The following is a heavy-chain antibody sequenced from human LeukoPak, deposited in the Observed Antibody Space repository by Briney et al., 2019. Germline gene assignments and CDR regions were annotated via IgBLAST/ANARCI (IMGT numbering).Heavy chain of an antibody. CDR2: ISWNSGSI. Sequence: GRSLRLSCAASGFTFDDYAMHWVRQAPGKGLEWVSGISWNSGSIGYADSVKGRFTISRDNAKNSLYLQMNSLRAEDTALYYCAKDIGQWERAESYFDYWGQGTLVTVSS. V-gene: IGHV3-9*01. CDR3: AKDIGQWERAESYFDY. J-gene: IGHJ4*02. D-gene: IGHD1-26*01. CDR1: GFTFDDYA.